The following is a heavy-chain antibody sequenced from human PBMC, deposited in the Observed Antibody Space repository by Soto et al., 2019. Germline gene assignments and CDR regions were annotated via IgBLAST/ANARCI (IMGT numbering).Heavy chain of an antibody. CDR3: ARLIGNSWLDS. CDR1: GGSISSYY. V-gene: IGHV4-59*08. D-gene: IGHD1-26*01. CDR2: IYYSGST. J-gene: IGHJ5*01. Sequence: SETMSLTCTVAGGSISSYYWSWIRQPPGKGLEWIGYIYYSGSTNYNPSLKSRVTISVDTSNNQVSLQLNSVTPDDTAVYYCARLIGNSWLDSWGQGTLVTVSS.